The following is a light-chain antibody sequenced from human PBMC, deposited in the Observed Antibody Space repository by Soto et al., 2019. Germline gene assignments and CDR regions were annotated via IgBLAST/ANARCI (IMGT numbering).Light chain of an antibody. CDR1: QGISNY. J-gene: IGKJ5*01. CDR2: AAS. Sequence: DIQMTQSPSSLSASVGDRVSITCRASQGISNYLAWYQQKPGKVPKLLIYAASTLQSGFPSRFSGSGSGPDFTLTISSLQPEDVATYYCKNYNSAPITYGQGTRLEIK. CDR3: KNYNSAPIT. V-gene: IGKV1-27*01.